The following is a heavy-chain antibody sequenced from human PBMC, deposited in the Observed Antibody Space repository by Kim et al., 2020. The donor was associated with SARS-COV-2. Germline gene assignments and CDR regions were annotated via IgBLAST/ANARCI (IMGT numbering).Heavy chain of an antibody. CDR2: ISSDGSKT. CDR1: GFTFSTYA. Sequence: GGSLRLSCAASGFTFSTYAMHWVRQPPGKGLEWVAFISSDGSKTYYEDSVKGRFTISRDNSKNMVYLQMNSLRDEDTSVYYCAREWGPWGEVSLVTVSS. V-gene: IGHV3-30-3*01. J-gene: IGHJ5*02. D-gene: IGHD3-16*01. CDR3: AREWGP.